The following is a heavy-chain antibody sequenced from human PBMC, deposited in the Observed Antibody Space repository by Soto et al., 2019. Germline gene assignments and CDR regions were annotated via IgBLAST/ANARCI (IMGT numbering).Heavy chain of an antibody. D-gene: IGHD2-2*01. J-gene: IGHJ4*02. CDR2: IWYDGSNK. Sequence: GGSLRLSCAASGFTFSSYGMHWVRQAPGKGLEWVAVIWYDGSNKYYADSVKGRFTISTDNSKNTLYLQMNSLRAEDTAVYYCARGGGWCSSTGCYGDFDYWGQGTLVTVSS. CDR3: ARGGGWCSSTGCYGDFDY. CDR1: GFTFSSYG. V-gene: IGHV3-33*01.